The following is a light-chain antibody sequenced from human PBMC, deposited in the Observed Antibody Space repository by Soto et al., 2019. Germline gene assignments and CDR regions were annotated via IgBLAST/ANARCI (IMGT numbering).Light chain of an antibody. CDR1: SSDVGGYNY. Sequence: QSAPTQPASVSGSPGQSITISCTGTSSDVGGYNYVSWYQQHPGKAPKLMIYDVGNWPSGVSNRFSGSKSGNTASLTISGLQAEDEADYYCSSYTSSSTYVIFGGGTKLTVL. V-gene: IGLV2-14*03. CDR2: DVG. CDR3: SSYTSSSTYVI. J-gene: IGLJ2*01.